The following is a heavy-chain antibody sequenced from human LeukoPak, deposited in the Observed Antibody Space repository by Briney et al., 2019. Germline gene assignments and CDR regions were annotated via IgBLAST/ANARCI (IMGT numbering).Heavy chain of an antibody. CDR1: GYTFTGYF. Sequence: ASVKVSCKASGYTFTGYFMHRVRQAPGQGLEWMAWINPNTGGTNFAQKFQGRVTVTRDTSISTAYMELGRLRSDDTAVYYCARDRDIAVAGMDVWGQGTTVTVSS. CDR2: INPNTGGT. D-gene: IGHD6-19*01. V-gene: IGHV1-2*02. CDR3: ARDRDIAVAGMDV. J-gene: IGHJ6*02.